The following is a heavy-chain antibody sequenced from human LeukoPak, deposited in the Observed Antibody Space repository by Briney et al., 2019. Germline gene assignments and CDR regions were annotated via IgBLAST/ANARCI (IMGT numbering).Heavy chain of an antibody. CDR2: ICSSSSYI. CDR3: ARDEQADSTPDGMDV. CDR1: GFTFSSYS. J-gene: IGHJ6*02. V-gene: IGHV3-21*01. D-gene: IGHD2-15*01. Sequence: GGSLRLSCAASGFTFSSYSMNWVRQAPGKGLEWVSSICSSSSYIYYADSVKGRFTISRDNAKNTLYLQMNSLRAEDTAVYYSARDEQADSTPDGMDVWGQGTTVTVSS.